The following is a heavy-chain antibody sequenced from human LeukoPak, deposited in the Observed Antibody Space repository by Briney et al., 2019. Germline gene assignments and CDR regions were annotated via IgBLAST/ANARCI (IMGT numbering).Heavy chain of an antibody. V-gene: IGHV3-15*01. CDR2: IKSKTDGGTT. J-gene: IGHJ4*02. Sequence: GGSLRLSCAASGFTFSNAWMSWVRQAPGKGLEWVGRIKSKTDGGTTDYAAPVKGRFTISRDDSKNTLYLQMNSLKTEDTAVYYRTTRLVPAAIGYYFDYWGQGTLVTVSS. CDR1: GFTFSNAW. D-gene: IGHD2-2*01. CDR3: TTRLVPAAIGYYFDY.